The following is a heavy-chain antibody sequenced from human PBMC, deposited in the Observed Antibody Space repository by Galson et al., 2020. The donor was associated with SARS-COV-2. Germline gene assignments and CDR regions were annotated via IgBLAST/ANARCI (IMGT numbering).Heavy chain of an antibody. D-gene: IGHD3-9*01. J-gene: IGHJ4*02. V-gene: IGHV4-34*01. Sequence: SQTLSLTCAVYGGSFSGYYWSWIRQPPGKGLEWIGEINHSGSTNYNPSLKSRVTISVDTSKNQFSLKLSSVTAADTAVYYCARALRYFDWFRFDYWGQGTLVTVSS. CDR2: INHSGST. CDR3: ARALRYFDWFRFDY. CDR1: GGSFSGYY.